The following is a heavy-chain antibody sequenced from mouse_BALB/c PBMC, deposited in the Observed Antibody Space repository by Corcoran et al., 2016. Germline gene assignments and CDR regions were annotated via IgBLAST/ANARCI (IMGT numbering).Heavy chain of an antibody. CDR3: AHKGGAY. CDR1: GFNSKDTY. D-gene: IGHD6-1*01. CDR2: IDPANGNT. V-gene: IGHV14-3*02. J-gene: IGHJ3*01. Sequence: EVQLQQSGAELVKPGTSVKMSCTAAGFNSKDTYMHWVKQRPEQGLEWIGRIDPANGNTKYDPKFQGKATITADTSSNTAYLQLSSLTSEDTAVYYCAHKGGAYWGQGTLVTVSA.